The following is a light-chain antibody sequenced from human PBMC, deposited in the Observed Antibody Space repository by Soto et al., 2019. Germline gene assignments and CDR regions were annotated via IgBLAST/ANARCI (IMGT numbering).Light chain of an antibody. Sequence: EIVMTQSPSTRSVSPGERATLSCRASESVSSKLAWYQQKPGQAPRLLIYGASTRATGIPARFSGSGSGTEFTLTISSLQSEDFAVYYCQQYNNWPPWTFGQGTKVDIK. V-gene: IGKV3-15*01. J-gene: IGKJ1*01. CDR3: QQYNNWPPWT. CDR1: ESVSSK. CDR2: GAS.